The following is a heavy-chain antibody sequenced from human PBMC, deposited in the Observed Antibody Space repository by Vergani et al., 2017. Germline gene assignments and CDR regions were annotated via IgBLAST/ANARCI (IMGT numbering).Heavy chain of an antibody. CDR2: INPNSGGT. V-gene: IGHV1-2*02. Sequence: QVQLVQSGPEVKKPGASVTVSCTASGYTFTGYYMHWVRQAPGQGLEWMGWINPNSGGTNYAQKFQGRVTMTRDTSISTAYMGLSRLRSDDTAVYYCARDYYDYVWGSYREGYFDYWGQGTLVTVYS. CDR1: GYTFTGYY. D-gene: IGHD3-16*02. J-gene: IGHJ4*02. CDR3: ARDYYDYVWGSYREGYFDY.